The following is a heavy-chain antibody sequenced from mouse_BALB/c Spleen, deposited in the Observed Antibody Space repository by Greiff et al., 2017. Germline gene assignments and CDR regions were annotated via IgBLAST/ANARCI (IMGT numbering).Heavy chain of an antibody. V-gene: IGHV3-6*02. D-gene: IGHD2-14*01. CDR1: GYSITSGYY. CDR2: ISYDGSN. CDR3: ANYYRYDYDAMDY. Sequence: EVKLVESGPGLVKPSQSLSLTCSVTGYSITSGYYWNWIRQFPGNKLEWMGYISYDGSNNYNPSLKNRISITRDTSKNQFFLKLNSVTTEDTATYYCANYYRYDYDAMDYWGQGTSVTVSS. J-gene: IGHJ4*01.